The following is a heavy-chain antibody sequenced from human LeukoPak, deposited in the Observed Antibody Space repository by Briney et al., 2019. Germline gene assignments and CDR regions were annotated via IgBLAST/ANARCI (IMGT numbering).Heavy chain of an antibody. V-gene: IGHV3-74*01. J-gene: IGHJ4*02. CDR1: GFTFSSYR. CDR3: ARELPFDY. Sequence: TGGSLRLSCAASGFTFSSYRMHWVRQTPGKGLVWVSRISGDGSSTTYAESVKGRFTISRDNAMNTLYLQMNSLRAEDTAVYYCARELPFDYWGQGTLVTVSS. CDR2: ISGDGSST.